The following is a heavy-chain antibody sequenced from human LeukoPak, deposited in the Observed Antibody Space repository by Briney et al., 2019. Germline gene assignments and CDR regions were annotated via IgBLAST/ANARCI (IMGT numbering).Heavy chain of an antibody. CDR1: GYTFTDYY. V-gene: IGHV1-8*02. D-gene: IGHD5-18*01. CDR2: MSPNSGNT. Sequence: ASVKVSCKASGYTFTDYYMHWVRQATGQGLEWMGWMSPNSGNTGYAQKFQGRVTMTRNTSISTAYMELSSLRSGDTAVYYCARRGHTYGYVGIDYWGQGTLVTVSS. CDR3: ARRGHTYGYVGIDY. J-gene: IGHJ4*02.